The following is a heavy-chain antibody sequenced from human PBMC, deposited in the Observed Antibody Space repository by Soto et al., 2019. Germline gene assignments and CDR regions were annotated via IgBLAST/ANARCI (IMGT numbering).Heavy chain of an antibody. CDR1: GFTFSSYS. V-gene: IGHV3-21*01. CDR2: ISSSSSYI. CDR3: ARTNRNPTGMDV. D-gene: IGHD1-1*01. J-gene: IGHJ6*02. Sequence: KSGGSLRLSCAASGFTFSSYSMNWVRQAPGKGLEWVSSISSSSSYIYYADSVKGRFTISRDNAKNSLYLQMNSLRAEDTAVYYCARTNRNPTGMDVWGQGTTVTVSS.